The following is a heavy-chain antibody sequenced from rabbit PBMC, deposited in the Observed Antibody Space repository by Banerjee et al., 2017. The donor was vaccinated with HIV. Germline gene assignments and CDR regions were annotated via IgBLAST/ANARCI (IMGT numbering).Heavy chain of an antibody. CDR2: IDGGSTGIT. CDR3: ARDPGYAGAGYGYGDL. Sequence: QEQLVESGGGLVQPEGSLTLTCKASGFSFSSSDWICWVRQAPGKGLEWIACIDGGSTGITYYASWAKGRFTISKTSSTTVTLQVTSLTAADTATYFCARDPGYAGAGYGYGDLWGPGTLVTVS. CDR1: GFSFSSSDW. D-gene: IGHD6-1*01. J-gene: IGHJ4*01. V-gene: IGHV1S45*01.